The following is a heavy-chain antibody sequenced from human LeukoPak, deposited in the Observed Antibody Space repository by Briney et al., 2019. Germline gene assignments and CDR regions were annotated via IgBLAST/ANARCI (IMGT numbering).Heavy chain of an antibody. J-gene: IGHJ6*03. V-gene: IGHV4-30-4*07. CDR3: ARHVVGAAAGRLAYYYMDV. CDR1: GGSISSGGYS. Sequence: SETLSLTCAVSGGSISSGGYSWSWIRQPPGKGLEWIGYIYYSGSTYYNPSLKSRVTISVDTSKNQFSLKLSSVTAADTAVYYCARHVVGAAAGRLAYYYMDVWGKGTTVTISS. D-gene: IGHD6-13*01. CDR2: IYYSGST.